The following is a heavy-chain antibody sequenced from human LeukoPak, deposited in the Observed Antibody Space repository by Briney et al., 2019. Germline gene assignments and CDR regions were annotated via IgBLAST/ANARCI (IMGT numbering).Heavy chain of an antibody. D-gene: IGHD2-2*01. CDR2: MNSDGSST. Sequence: GGSLRPSCAASGFTFSSYWMHWVRQAPGKGLVWVSRMNSDGSSTSYADSVKGRFTISRDNAKNTLYLQVNDLRAEDTAVYYCAREGPALNYMDVWGKGTTVTVSS. CDR3: AREGPALNYMDV. V-gene: IGHV3-74*01. CDR1: GFTFSSYW. J-gene: IGHJ6*03.